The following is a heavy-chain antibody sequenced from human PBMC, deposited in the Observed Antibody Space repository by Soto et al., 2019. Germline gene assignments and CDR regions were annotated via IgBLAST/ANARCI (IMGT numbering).Heavy chain of an antibody. V-gene: IGHV1-18*04. Sequence: SVKVSFKASGYTFTRYGISWLLHAPGQGLEWMGWISAYNGNTNYAQKLQGRVTMTTDTSTSTAYMELRSLRSDDTAVYYCARVYYDFWSGYFDYWGQGTLVTVSS. CDR2: ISAYNGNT. CDR3: ARVYYDFWSGYFDY. J-gene: IGHJ4*02. D-gene: IGHD3-3*01. CDR1: GYTFTRYG.